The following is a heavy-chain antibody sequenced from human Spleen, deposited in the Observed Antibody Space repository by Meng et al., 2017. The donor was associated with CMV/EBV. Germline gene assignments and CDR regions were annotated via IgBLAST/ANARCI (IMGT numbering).Heavy chain of an antibody. J-gene: IGHJ4*02. D-gene: IGHD4-17*01. CDR2: IYHSGST. CDR3: ARGSYGDYALFDY. CDR1: GYSISSGYY. Sequence: SETLSLTCTVSGYSISSGYYWGWVRQPPGKGLEWIGSIYHSGSTYYNPSLKSRVTISVDTSKNQFSLKLSSVTAADTAVYYCARGSYGDYALFDYWGQGTLVTVSS. V-gene: IGHV4-38-2*02.